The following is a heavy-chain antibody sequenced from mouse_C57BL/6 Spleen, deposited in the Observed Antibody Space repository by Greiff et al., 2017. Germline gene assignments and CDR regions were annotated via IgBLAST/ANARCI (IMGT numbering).Heavy chain of an antibody. CDR3: ASYGSSYFDY. CDR1: GYTFTDYY. Sequence: VQLQQSGPELVKPGASVKISCKASGYTFTDYYMNWVKQSHGKSLEWIGDINPNNGGTSYNQKFKGKATLTVDKSSSTAYMELRSLTSEDSAVYYWASYGSSYFDYWGQGTTLTVSS. V-gene: IGHV1-26*01. J-gene: IGHJ2*01. D-gene: IGHD1-1*01. CDR2: INPNNGGT.